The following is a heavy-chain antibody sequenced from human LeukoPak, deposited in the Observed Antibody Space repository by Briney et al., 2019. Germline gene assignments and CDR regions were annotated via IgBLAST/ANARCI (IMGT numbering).Heavy chain of an antibody. Sequence: SETLSLTCTVSGGSISSSSYYWGWIRQPPGTGLEWIGSIYYSGSTTYNPFLKSRVTISGDTSENQFSLRLSSVTAADTAVYYCARGVSSWSGGWFDPWGQGTLVTVSS. J-gene: IGHJ5*02. D-gene: IGHD6-13*01. CDR2: IYYSGST. V-gene: IGHV4-39*07. CDR3: ARGVSSWSGGWFDP. CDR1: GGSISSSSYY.